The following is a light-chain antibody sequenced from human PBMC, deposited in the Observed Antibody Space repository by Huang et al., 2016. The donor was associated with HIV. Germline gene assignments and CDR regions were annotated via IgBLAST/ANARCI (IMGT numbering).Light chain of an antibody. Sequence: EIVLTQSPLSLPVTPGEPASISCRSSQSLLHSNGYNYLDWYLQKPGQSPQLLIYLGSYRASGVPDRFSGSGAGTDFTLKISRVEAEDVGVYYCMQSLQTLLTFGGGTKVDIK. CDR3: MQSLQTLLT. CDR2: LGS. CDR1: QSLLHSNGYNY. V-gene: IGKV2-28*01. J-gene: IGKJ4*01.